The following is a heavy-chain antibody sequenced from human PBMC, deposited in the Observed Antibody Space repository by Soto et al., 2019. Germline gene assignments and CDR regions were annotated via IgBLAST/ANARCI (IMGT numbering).Heavy chain of an antibody. J-gene: IGHJ4*02. V-gene: IGHV3-33*06. CDR2: IWYDGSNK. CDR3: AKDYSNYGDFDY. D-gene: IGHD4-4*01. Sequence: GGSLRLSCAASGFTFSSYGMHWVRQAPGKGLEWVAVIWYDGSNKYYADSVKGRFTISRDNSKNTLYLQMNSLRAEDTAVYYCAKDYSNYGDFDYWGQGTLVTV. CDR1: GFTFSSYG.